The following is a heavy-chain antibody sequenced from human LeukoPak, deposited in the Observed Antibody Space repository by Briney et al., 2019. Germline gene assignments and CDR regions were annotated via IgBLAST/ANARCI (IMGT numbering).Heavy chain of an antibody. CDR2: IRTKPNSYAT. V-gene: IGHV3-73*01. CDR3: ARPSNDDSPFGLDV. CDR1: GFTLSSYT. D-gene: IGHD4-17*01. Sequence: PGGSLRLSCVASGFTLSSYTMNWVRQASGKGLEWIGRIRTKPNSYATSYGESTRGRVTISRDDSQNTAYLQMNSLKTEDTAVYYCARPSNDDSPFGLDVWGQGTTVTVSS. J-gene: IGHJ6*02.